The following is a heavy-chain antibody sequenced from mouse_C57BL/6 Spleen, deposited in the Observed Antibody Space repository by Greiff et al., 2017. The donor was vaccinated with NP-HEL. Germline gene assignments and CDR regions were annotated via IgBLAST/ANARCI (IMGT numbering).Heavy chain of an antibody. CDR2: IHPNSGST. D-gene: IGHD3-2*02. CDR1: GYTFTSYW. Sequence: QVQLQQSGAELVKPGASVKLSCTASGYTFTSYWMHWVQQRPGQGLEWIGMIHPNSGSTNYNAKFKSKATLTVDKSSSTAYMQLSSLTSEDSAVYCCARSGSSGLAGGGQGTLVTVSA. CDR3: ARSGSSGLAG. J-gene: IGHJ3*01. V-gene: IGHV1-64*01.